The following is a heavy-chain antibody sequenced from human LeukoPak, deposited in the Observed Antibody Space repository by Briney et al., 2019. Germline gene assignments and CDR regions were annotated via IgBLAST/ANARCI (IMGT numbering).Heavy chain of an antibody. CDR2: INHSGST. Sequence: PSETLSLTCAVYGGSFSGYYWTWIRQPPGKGLEWIGEINHSGSTNYNPSLKSRVTRSVDTSKNQFSLKLSSVTAAATAVYYCARVKQLVVDYWGQGTLVTVSS. CDR3: ARVKQLVVDY. CDR1: GGSFSGYY. V-gene: IGHV4-34*01. D-gene: IGHD6-6*01. J-gene: IGHJ4*02.